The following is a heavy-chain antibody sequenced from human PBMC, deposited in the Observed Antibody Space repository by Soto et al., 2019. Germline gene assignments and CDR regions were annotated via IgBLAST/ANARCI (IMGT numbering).Heavy chain of an antibody. CDR2: IVGSGRT. D-gene: IGHD2-2*01. Sequence: GGSLRLSCAASGFTASAYAMTWVRLAPGKGLEWVSTIVGSGRTFYGDSAKGRFTISRDDSKNTVYLQMSSLRGEDTAIYCCAKHRDCSASSCPTGHWFDPWGQGTLVTVSS. CDR3: AKHRDCSASSCPTGHWFDP. V-gene: IGHV3-23*01. CDR1: GFTASAYA. J-gene: IGHJ5*02.